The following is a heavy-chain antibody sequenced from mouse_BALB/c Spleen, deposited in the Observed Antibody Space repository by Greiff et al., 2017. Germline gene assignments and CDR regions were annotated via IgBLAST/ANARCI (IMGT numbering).Heavy chain of an antibody. V-gene: IGHV1S81*02. D-gene: IGHD3-1*01. J-gene: IGHJ2*01. CDR2: INPSNGRT. Sequence: QVQLQQPGAELVKPGASVKLSCKASGYTFTSYWMHWVKQRPGQGLEWIGEINPSNGRTNYNEKFKSKATLTVDKSSSTAYMQLSSLTSEDSAVYYCARRGYGYFDYWGQGTTLTVSS. CDR1: GYTFTSYW. CDR3: ARRGYGYFDY.